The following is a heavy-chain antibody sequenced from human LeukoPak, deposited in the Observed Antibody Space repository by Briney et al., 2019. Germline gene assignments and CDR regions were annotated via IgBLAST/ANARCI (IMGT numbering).Heavy chain of an antibody. CDR3: ARGGGVSAFDI. Sequence: TLSLTCTVSGGSISSGSYYWSWIRQPAGKGLEWIGRIYTSGSTNYNPSLKSRVTISVDTSKNQFSLKLSSVTAADTAVYYCARGGGVSAFDIWGQGTMVTVSS. CDR2: IYTSGST. V-gene: IGHV4-61*02. D-gene: IGHD3-16*01. J-gene: IGHJ3*02. CDR1: GGSISSGSYY.